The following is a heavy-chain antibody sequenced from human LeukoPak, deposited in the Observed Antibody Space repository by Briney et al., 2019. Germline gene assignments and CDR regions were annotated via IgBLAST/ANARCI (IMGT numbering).Heavy chain of an antibody. J-gene: IGHJ4*02. D-gene: IGHD3-22*01. CDR3: ATTPYYYDSSGYYYY. Sequence: SETLSLTCTVSGGSVSSGSYYWSWIRQPPGKGLEWIGYIYYGGSTNYNPSLKSRVTISVDTSKDQFSLKLNSVTAADTAVYYCATTPYYYDSSGYYYYWGQGTLVTVSS. CDR1: GGSVSSGSYY. CDR2: IYYGGST. V-gene: IGHV4-61*01.